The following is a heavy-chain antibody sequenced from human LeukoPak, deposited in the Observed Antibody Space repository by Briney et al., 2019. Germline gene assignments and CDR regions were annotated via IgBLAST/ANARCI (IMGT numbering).Heavy chain of an antibody. CDR2: INPSSGVT. Sequence: ASVKASCKASGYTFTAYYLHWVRQAPGQGLEWMGWINPSSGVTKYVQKFQARVTMTRDTSIRTAYMELNSLRSDDTAVYYCVRPRDGYTGPFDYWGQGSLVTVSS. D-gene: IGHD5-24*01. CDR1: GYTFTAYY. CDR3: VRPRDGYTGPFDY. V-gene: IGHV1-2*02. J-gene: IGHJ4*02.